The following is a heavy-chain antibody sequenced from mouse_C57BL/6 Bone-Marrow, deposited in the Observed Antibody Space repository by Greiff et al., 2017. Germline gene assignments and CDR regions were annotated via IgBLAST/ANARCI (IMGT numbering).Heavy chain of an antibody. D-gene: IGHD1-1*01. J-gene: IGHJ2*01. V-gene: IGHV14-2*01. Sequence: EVQLQQSGAELVKPGASVKLSCTASGFNIKDYYIHWVQQRTEQGLEWIGRIDPEDGETKYAPRFQDKATITADTSSNTAYLQLSSLTSEDTAVYYGTRSLIYYGTNYWGKGTTLTVSS. CDR1: GFNIKDYY. CDR3: TRSLIYYGTNY. CDR2: IDPEDGET.